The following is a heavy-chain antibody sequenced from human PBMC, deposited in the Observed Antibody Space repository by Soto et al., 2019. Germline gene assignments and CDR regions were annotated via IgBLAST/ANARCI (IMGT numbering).Heavy chain of an antibody. J-gene: IGHJ6*02. CDR1: GGTIRTSA. V-gene: IGHV1-69*12. D-gene: IGHD1-1*01. CDR2: IMPVFRRP. CDR3: ARDKDRLQLGGNYYYILDV. Sequence: QVQLVQSGAEVKKPGSSVKVSCKASGGTIRTSAISWVRQAPGQGPEWVGGIMPVFRRPKYAQKFQGSFTITADESTRTAYMDLSSMSSDDTAVYYCARDKDRLQLGGNYYYILDVWGLGTAVTVSS.